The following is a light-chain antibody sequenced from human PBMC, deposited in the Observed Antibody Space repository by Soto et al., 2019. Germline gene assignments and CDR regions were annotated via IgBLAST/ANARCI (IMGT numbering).Light chain of an antibody. CDR2: GST. Sequence: QSVLTQPPSVSGAPGQGVTISCTGIRASIGSAYDIHWYQHLPGKAPRLLIYGSTNRPSGVPDRFSGSRSGTSASLAITGLQAEDEGDYYCQSYDNNLNGLFGGGTKLTVL. CDR3: QSYDNNLNGL. V-gene: IGLV1-40*01. CDR1: RASIGSAYD. J-gene: IGLJ2*01.